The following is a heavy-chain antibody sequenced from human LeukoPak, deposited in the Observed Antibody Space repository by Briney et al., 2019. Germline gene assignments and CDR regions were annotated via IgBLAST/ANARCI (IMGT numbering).Heavy chain of an antibody. CDR2: IYYSRST. D-gene: IGHD1-14*01. CDR1: GGSISNSNNYY. Sequence: SETLSLTCTVSGGSISNSNNYYWGWVRQSPGKGLEWIGSIYYSRSTYYNPSLKIRVTISVDTSKNQFSLKLTSVTAADTTVYYCARHGHHRHYDYWGEGTLVTVSS. V-gene: IGHV4-39*01. J-gene: IGHJ4*02. CDR3: ARHGHHRHYDY.